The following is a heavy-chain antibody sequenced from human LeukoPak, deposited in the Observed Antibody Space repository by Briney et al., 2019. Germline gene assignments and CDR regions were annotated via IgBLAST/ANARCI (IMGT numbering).Heavy chain of an antibody. Sequence: SGPTLVKPTQTLTLTCTFSGFSLSATGVGVGWVRQPPGKALEWLAFIYWGDDKRYSPSVKSRVTITKDTSKNQVVLTMTNMDPVDTGTYYCAHKRQHGNNSPFDYWGRGTLITVSS. CDR3: AHKRQHGNNSPFDY. D-gene: IGHD5-24*01. CDR2: IYWGDDK. CDR1: GFSLSATGVG. V-gene: IGHV2-5*02. J-gene: IGHJ4*02.